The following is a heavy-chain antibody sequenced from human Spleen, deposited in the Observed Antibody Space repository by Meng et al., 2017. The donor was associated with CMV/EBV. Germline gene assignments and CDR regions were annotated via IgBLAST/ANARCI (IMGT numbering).Heavy chain of an antibody. D-gene: IGHD2-2*02. CDR1: FSGYY. Sequence: FSGYYWSWIRQPTGKGLEWIGEIYHSGSTNYNPSLKSRVTISVDTSKNQFSLKVRSVTAADTAVYYCARGLFSQYCSSTSCYTRFDYWGQGTLVTVSS. CDR2: IYHSGST. J-gene: IGHJ4*02. V-gene: IGHV4-34*01. CDR3: ARGLFSQYCSSTSCYTRFDY.